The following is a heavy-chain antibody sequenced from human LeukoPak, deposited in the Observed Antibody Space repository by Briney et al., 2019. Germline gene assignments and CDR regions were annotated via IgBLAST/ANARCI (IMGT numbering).Heavy chain of an antibody. CDR2: MNPNSGNT. CDR1: GYTFTSYD. V-gene: IGHV1-8*01. D-gene: IGHD3-22*01. CDR3: ARLIVSYYYDSRGFDY. Sequence: ASVKVSCKASGYTFTSYDINWVRQATGQGLEWMGWMNPNSGNTGYAQKFQGRVTMTRNTSISTAYMELSSLRSEDTAVYYCARLIVSYYYDSRGFDYWGQGTLVTVSS. J-gene: IGHJ4*02.